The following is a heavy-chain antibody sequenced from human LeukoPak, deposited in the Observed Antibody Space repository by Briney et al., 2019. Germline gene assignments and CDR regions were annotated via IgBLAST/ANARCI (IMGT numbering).Heavy chain of an antibody. CDR1: GGSISSGDYY. D-gene: IGHD2-15*01. CDR3: ARGARMNDY. V-gene: IGHV4-30-4*01. J-gene: IGHJ4*02. CDR2: IFYSGST. Sequence: SETLSLTCTVSGGSISSGDYYWSWIRQPPGKGLEWSGSIFYSGSTYYSPSLKSRVTISVDTSKNQFSLKLSSVTAADTAVYYCARGARMNDYWGQGTLVTVSS.